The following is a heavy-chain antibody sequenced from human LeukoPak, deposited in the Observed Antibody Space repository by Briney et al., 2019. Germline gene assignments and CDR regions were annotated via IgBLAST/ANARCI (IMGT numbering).Heavy chain of an antibody. CDR2: INAGNGNT. CDR3: ARATEEVGATDFDY. V-gene: IGHV1-3*03. CDR1: GYTFTSYG. D-gene: IGHD1-26*01. J-gene: IGHJ4*02. Sequence: GASVKVSCKASGYTFTSYGISWVRQAPGQRLEWMGWINAGNGNTKYSQEFQGRVTITRDTSASTAYMELSSLRSEDMAVYYCARATEEVGATDFDYWGQGTLVTVSS.